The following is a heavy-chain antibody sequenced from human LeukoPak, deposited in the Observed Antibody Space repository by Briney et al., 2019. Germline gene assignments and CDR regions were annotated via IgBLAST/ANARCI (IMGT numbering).Heavy chain of an antibody. CDR3: ARGSIAVAGSTVFDP. J-gene: IGHJ5*02. D-gene: IGHD6-19*01. CDR1: GYTFTSYA. V-gene: IGHV1-3*01. CDR2: INAGNGNT. Sequence: ASVKVSCKASGYTFTSYAMHWVRQAPGQRLEWMGWINAGNGNTKYSQKFQGRVTITRDTSASTAYKELSSLRSEDTAVYYCARGSIAVAGSTVFDPWGRGTLVTVSS.